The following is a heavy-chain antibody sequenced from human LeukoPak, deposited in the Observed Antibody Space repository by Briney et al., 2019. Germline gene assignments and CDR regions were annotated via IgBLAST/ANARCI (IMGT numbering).Heavy chain of an antibody. CDR1: GGSISSYY. CDR2: IYYSGST. Sequence: PSETLSLTCTVSGGSISSYYWSWIRQPPGKGLEWIGYIYYSGSTNYNPSLKSRVTISVDTSKNQFSLKLSSVTAADTAVYYCASQALYSGSDPAPSFDYWGKGTLVTVSS. V-gene: IGHV4-59*08. CDR3: ASQALYSGSDPAPSFDY. D-gene: IGHD5-12*01. J-gene: IGHJ4*02.